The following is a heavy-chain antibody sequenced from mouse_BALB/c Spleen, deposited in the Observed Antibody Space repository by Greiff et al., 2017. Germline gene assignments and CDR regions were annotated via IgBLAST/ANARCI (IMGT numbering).Heavy chain of an antibody. V-gene: IGHV2-9*02. D-gene: IGHD2-1*01. CDR2: IWAGGST. Sequence: VQLQQSGPGLVAPSQSLSITCTVSGFSLTSYGVHWVRQPPGKGLEWLGVIWAGGSTNYNSALMSRLSISKDNSKSQVFLKMNSLQTDDTAMYYCARDVTVSWFAYWGQGTLVTVSA. CDR3: ARDVTVSWFAY. J-gene: IGHJ3*01. CDR1: GFSLTSYG.